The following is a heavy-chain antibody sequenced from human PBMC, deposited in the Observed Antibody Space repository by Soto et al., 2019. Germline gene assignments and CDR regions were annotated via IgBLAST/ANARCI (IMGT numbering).Heavy chain of an antibody. Sequence: QVQLVESGGGVVQPGRSLRLSCAASGFTFSSFSLHWVRQAPGKGLEWLALISYDESNKYNADSVEGRFTISRDNSKNTLYLQLNSLRPEDTAVYYCARTTAVAGTPEFDYWGQGTLVTVSS. J-gene: IGHJ4*02. CDR3: ARTTAVAGTPEFDY. CDR2: ISYDESNK. CDR1: GFTFSSFS. V-gene: IGHV3-30-3*01. D-gene: IGHD6-19*01.